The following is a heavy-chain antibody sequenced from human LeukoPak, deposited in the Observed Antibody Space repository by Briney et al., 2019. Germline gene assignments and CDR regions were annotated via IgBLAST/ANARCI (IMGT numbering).Heavy chain of an antibody. V-gene: IGHV1-69*04. CDR3: ARAPYGSGSTIDY. Sequence: GASVTVSCKASGYTFTGYYMHWVRPAPGQGLEWMGRIIPILGIANYAQKFQGRVTITADKSTSTAYMELSSLRSEDTAVYYCARAPYGSGSTIDYWGQGTLVTVSS. D-gene: IGHD3-10*01. CDR2: IIPILGIA. J-gene: IGHJ4*02. CDR1: GYTFTGYY.